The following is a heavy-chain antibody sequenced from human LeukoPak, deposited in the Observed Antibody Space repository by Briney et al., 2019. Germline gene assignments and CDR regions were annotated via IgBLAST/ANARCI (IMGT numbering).Heavy chain of an antibody. Sequence: PSETLSLTCTVSGGSFSSSSYYWGWIRQPPGKGLEWIGSLSYSGSTYYNPSLKSRVTISVDTSKNQFSLKLSSVTAADTAVYYCARLGAGAYYDYVWGSYRYPYFDYWGQGTLVTVSS. CDR2: LSYSGST. D-gene: IGHD3-16*02. CDR3: ARLGAGAYYDYVWGSYRYPYFDY. CDR1: GGSFSSSSYY. V-gene: IGHV4-39*07. J-gene: IGHJ4*02.